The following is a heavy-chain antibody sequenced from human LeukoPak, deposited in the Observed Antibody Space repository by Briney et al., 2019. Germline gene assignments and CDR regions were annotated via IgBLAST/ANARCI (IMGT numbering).Heavy chain of an antibody. J-gene: IGHJ4*02. Sequence: ASVKVSCKASGYTFTGYYMHWVRQAPGQGLEWMGWINPNSGGTNYAQKFQGRVTMTRDTSTSTAYMELRSLRSDDTAVYYCARDYYDSSGYWDYWGQGTLVTVSS. CDR2: INPNSGGT. CDR3: ARDYYDSSGYWDY. D-gene: IGHD3-22*01. CDR1: GYTFTGYY. V-gene: IGHV1-2*02.